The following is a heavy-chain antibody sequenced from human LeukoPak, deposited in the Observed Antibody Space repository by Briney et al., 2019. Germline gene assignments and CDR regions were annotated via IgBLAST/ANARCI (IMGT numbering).Heavy chain of an antibody. D-gene: IGHD3-16*02. Sequence: GASVKVSCKASGYTLTSYGISWVRQAPGQGLEWMGWISAYNGNTRYAQKLQGRVTMTTDSSTSTAYMELRSLRSDDTAVYYCARDYYDYVWGSYRPDEPIDYWGQGILVTVSS. CDR2: ISAYNGNT. CDR3: ARDYYDYVWGSYRPDEPIDY. J-gene: IGHJ4*02. V-gene: IGHV1-18*01. CDR1: GYTLTSYG.